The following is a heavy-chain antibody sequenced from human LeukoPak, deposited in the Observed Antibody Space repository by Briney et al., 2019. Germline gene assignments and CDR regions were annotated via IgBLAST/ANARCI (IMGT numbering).Heavy chain of an antibody. CDR2: IYYSGST. J-gene: IGHJ4*02. CDR1: GASVSSGNYY. V-gene: IGHV4-61*01. CDR3: ARAPPWDYDSSGYHFDY. Sequence: PSETLSLTCTVSGASVSSGNYYWSWIRQPPGKGLEWIGYIYYSGSTNYNPSLKSRVTISVDTSKNQFSLRLSSVTAADTAVYYCARAPPWDYDSSGYHFDYWGQGALVTVSS. D-gene: IGHD3-22*01.